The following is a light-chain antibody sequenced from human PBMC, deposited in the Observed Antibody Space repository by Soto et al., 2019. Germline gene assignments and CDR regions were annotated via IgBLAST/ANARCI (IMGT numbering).Light chain of an antibody. Sequence: DIQMTQSPSSVSASVGDRVTITCRASQGISRWLAWYQQKPGKAPKFLIYATSSFQSGFPSRFRGRGSGTDFTLTIRSLQPEDFATYYCQQANSFPITFGKRTRLEIK. CDR3: QQANSFPIT. V-gene: IGKV1-12*01. CDR1: QGISRW. CDR2: ATS. J-gene: IGKJ5*01.